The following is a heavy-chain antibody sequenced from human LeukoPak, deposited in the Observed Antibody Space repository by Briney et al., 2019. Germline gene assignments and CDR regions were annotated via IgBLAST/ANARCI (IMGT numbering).Heavy chain of an antibody. D-gene: IGHD6-19*01. J-gene: IGHJ5*02. V-gene: IGHV1-2*02. CDR1: GYTFTGYY. CDR2: INPNSGGT. CDR3: ATQATSGWYFS. Sequence: ASVKVSCKASGYTFTGYYMHWVRQAPGQGPEWMGWINPNSGGTNYAQKFQGRVTMTRDTSLSTVYMELSRLRSDDTAVYYCATQATSGWYFSWGQGTPVTVSS.